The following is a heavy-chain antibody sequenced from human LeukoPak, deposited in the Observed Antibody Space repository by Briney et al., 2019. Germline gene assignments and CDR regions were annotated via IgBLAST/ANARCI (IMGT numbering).Heavy chain of an antibody. CDR3: ARSRWGDTAKVGL. J-gene: IGHJ4*02. CDR2: ISGYNGNT. D-gene: IGHD5-18*01. CDR1: GYTFTHLG. V-gene: IGHV1-18*01. Sequence: ASVSLTCKASGYTFTHLGITWLRQAPGQGLEWMGWISGYNGNTNYAQSLQDRVTMTSDTSTITAYMEVTSLRFDDTAVYYSARSRWGDTAKVGLWGQGTLVTVSS.